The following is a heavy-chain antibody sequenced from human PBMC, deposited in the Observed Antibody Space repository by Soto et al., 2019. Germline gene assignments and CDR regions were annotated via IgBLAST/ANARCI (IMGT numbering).Heavy chain of an antibody. CDR3: AKPPISIFGLANSYFDS. V-gene: IGHV3-23*01. J-gene: IGHJ4*02. CDR1: GFTFSSYA. D-gene: IGHD3-3*01. CDR2: ISGSGGST. Sequence: LRLSCSASGFTFSSYAMNWVRQAPEKGLQWVAGISGSGGSTHYADSVKGRFTISRDNSKNTVDLQMNSLRAEDTAVYYCAKPPISIFGLANSYFDSWGQGTLVTVSS.